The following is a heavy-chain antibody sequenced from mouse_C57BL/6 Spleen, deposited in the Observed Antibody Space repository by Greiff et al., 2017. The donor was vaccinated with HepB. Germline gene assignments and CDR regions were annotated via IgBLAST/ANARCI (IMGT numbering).Heavy chain of an antibody. CDR2: IDPSDSYT. V-gene: IGHV1-50*01. Sequence: QVQLQQPGAELVKPGASVKLSCKASGYTFTSYWMQWVKQRPGQGLEWIGEIDPSDSYTNYNQKFKGKATLTVDTSSSTAYMQLSSLTSEDSAVYYCARSEGYPDYFDYWGQGTTLTVSS. CDR1: GYTFTSYW. CDR3: ARSEGYPDYFDY. J-gene: IGHJ2*01. D-gene: IGHD2-14*01.